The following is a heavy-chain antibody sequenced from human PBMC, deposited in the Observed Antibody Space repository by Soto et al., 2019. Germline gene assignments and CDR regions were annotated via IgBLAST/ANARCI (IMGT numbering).Heavy chain of an antibody. CDR2: ISYDGSNK. J-gene: IGHJ6*02. V-gene: IGHV3-30-3*01. D-gene: IGHD3-3*01. Sequence: SVIPSCSASGFTFSSYSMHWVLQAPGKGLEWVAVISYDGSNKYYADSVKCRFTISRDNSKNTLYLQMNSLRAEDTAVYYCARGRGVAIFGVVRGDGMDVWGQGTTVTVSS. CDR3: ARGRGVAIFGVVRGDGMDV. CDR1: GFTFSSYS.